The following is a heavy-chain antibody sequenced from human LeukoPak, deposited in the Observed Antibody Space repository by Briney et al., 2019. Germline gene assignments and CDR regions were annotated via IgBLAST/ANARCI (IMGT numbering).Heavy chain of an antibody. CDR2: MNPNSGNT. V-gene: IGHV1-8*01. Sequence: ASVKVSCKASGYTFTSYDINWVRQATGQGLEWMGWMNPNSGNTDYAQKFQGRITMTSDTSTSTVYMELNSLRSDDTAVYFCARVGSAAATADYWGQGTLVTVSS. D-gene: IGHD6-25*01. CDR1: GYTFTSYD. CDR3: ARVGSAAATADY. J-gene: IGHJ4*02.